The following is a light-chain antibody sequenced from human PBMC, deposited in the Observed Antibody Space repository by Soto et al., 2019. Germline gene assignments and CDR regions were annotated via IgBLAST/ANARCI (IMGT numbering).Light chain of an antibody. CDR3: CSYAGSSTF. V-gene: IGLV6-57*02. J-gene: IGLJ2*01. CDR2: EDN. Sequence: NFMLTQPHSVSESPGKTVTISCTGSSGSIASNYVQWYQQRPGSAPTTVIYEDNQRPSGVPDRFSGSIDSSSNSASLTISGLKTEDEADYYCCSYAGSSTFFGGGTKLTVL. CDR1: SGSIASNY.